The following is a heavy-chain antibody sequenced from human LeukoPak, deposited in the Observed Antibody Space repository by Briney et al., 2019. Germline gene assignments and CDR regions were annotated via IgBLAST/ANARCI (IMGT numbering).Heavy chain of an antibody. D-gene: IGHD4-17*01. CDR1: GFIFSSYA. CDR2: ISGSGSYI. Sequence: GGSLRLSCAASGFIFSSYAMNWVRQAPGKGLEWVSSISGSGSYIHHADSMKGRFTISRDNAKKSVYLHMSGLRAEDTAVYYCARGLGSGDYVANAFDFWGRGTTVSVS. V-gene: IGHV3-21*01. CDR3: ARGLGSGDYVANAFDF. J-gene: IGHJ3*01.